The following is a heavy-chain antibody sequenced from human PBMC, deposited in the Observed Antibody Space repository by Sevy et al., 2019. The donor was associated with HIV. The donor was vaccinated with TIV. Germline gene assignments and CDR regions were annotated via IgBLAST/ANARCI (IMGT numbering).Heavy chain of an antibody. V-gene: IGHV1-2*02. J-gene: IGHJ6*02. D-gene: IGHD4-17*01. CDR2: INPNNGGT. CDR3: SRLTRMSTSGDYGMDV. Sequence: ASVKVSCKAARYTFTDYYVHWVRQGPGQGLEWMGWINPNNGGTKYSQRFQGRVTMTRDTSINTAYMELGRPTSDDTAVYYCSRLTRMSTSGDYGMDVWGQGTTVTVSS. CDR1: RYTFTDYY.